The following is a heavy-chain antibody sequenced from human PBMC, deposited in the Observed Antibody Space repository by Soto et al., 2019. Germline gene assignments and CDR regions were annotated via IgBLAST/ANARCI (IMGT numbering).Heavy chain of an antibody. D-gene: IGHD2-15*01. J-gene: IGHJ3*02. CDR3: ARGSVVVAATTDAFDI. CDR2: IKQDGSEK. V-gene: IGHV3-7*01. Sequence: GESLKISCAASGFTFSSYWMSWVRQAPGKGLEWVANIKQDGSEKYYVDSVKGRFTISRDNAKNSLYLQMNSLRAEDTAVYYCARGSVVVAATTDAFDIWGQGTMVTVSS. CDR1: GFTFSSYW.